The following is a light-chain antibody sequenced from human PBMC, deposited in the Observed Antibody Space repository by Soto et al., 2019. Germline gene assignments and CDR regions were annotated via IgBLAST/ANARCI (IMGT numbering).Light chain of an antibody. Sequence: QSVLTQPPSVSGAPGQRVTISCTGSSSNIGAGYDVHWYQQLPGTAPKVLIYGNSNRPSGVPDRFSGSKSGTSASLAITGLQAEDEADYFCQSYDSSLSSSEVFGGGTKLTVL. CDR3: QSYDSSLSSSEV. CDR2: GNS. CDR1: SSNIGAGYD. J-gene: IGLJ2*01. V-gene: IGLV1-40*01.